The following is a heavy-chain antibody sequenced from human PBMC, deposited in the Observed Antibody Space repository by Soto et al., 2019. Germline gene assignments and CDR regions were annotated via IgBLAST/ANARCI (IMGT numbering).Heavy chain of an antibody. D-gene: IGHD3-10*01. CDR3: AGGRGTLGY. Sequence: QVQLQESGPGLVKPSGTLSLTCAVSGGSISSSNWWSWVRQPPGKGLEWIGEIYHSGSTNYNPSRKCRVTRSVDKSKHQFALKPRSVTAADTAVYSCAGGRGTLGYWGQGTLVTVSS. CDR1: GGSISSSNW. CDR2: IYHSGST. J-gene: IGHJ4*02. V-gene: IGHV4-4*02.